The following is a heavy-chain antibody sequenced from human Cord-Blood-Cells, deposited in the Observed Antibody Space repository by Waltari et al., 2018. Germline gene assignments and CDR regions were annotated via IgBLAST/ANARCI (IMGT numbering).Heavy chain of an antibody. J-gene: IGHJ2*01. Sequence: QVQLQESGPGLVKPSETLSLTCAVSGYSISSGYYWGWIRQPPGKGLEWIGSIYHSGSTYSNPSLKSRGTISVDTSKNPFSLKLSSVTAADTAVYYCARVKQLVAIRNWYFDLWGRGTLVTVSS. CDR2: IYHSGST. CDR1: GYSISSGYY. D-gene: IGHD6-6*01. V-gene: IGHV4-38-2*01. CDR3: ARVKQLVAIRNWYFDL.